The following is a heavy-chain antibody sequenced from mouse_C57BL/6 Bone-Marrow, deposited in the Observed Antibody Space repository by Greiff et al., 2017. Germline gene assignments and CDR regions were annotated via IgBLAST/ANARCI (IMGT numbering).Heavy chain of an antibody. D-gene: IGHD2-10*02. J-gene: IGHJ3*01. Sequence: EVMLVESGGDLVKPGGSLKLSCAASGFTFSSYGMSWVRQTPDKRLAWVATISSGGSYTYYPESVKGRFTISRDNAKNTLYLQKSSLKSEDTAMYYWAKRGYGNYWVAYWGQGTLVTVSA. V-gene: IGHV5-6*01. CDR1: GFTFSSYG. CDR2: ISSGGSYT. CDR3: AKRGYGNYWVAY.